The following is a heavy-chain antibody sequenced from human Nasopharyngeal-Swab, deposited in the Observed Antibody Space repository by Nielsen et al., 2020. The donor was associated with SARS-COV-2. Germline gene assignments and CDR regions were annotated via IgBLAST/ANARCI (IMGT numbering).Heavy chain of an antibody. D-gene: IGHD1-7*01. J-gene: IGHJ4*02. Sequence: SETLSLTYTVSGGSISSYYWSWIRQPPGKGLEWIGYIYYSGSTNYNPSLKSRVTISVDTSKNQFSLKLSSVTAADTAVYYCARDKAGTIDYWGQGTLVTVSS. CDR2: IYYSGST. CDR3: ARDKAGTIDY. V-gene: IGHV4-59*13. CDR1: GGSISSYY.